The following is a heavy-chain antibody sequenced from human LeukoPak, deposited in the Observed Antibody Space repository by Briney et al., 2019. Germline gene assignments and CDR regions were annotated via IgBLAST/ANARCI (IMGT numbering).Heavy chain of an antibody. CDR2: IYSGGST. D-gene: IGHD4-17*01. CDR1: GFTVSSNY. Sequence: GGSLRLSCAASGFTVSSNYMSWVRQAPGKGLEWVSVIYSGGSTYYADSVKGRFTISRDNSKNTLYLQMNSLRAEDTAVYYCARAAQGWDYGDRNDAFDIWGQGTMVTVSS. CDR3: ARAAQGWDYGDRNDAFDI. V-gene: IGHV3-66*01. J-gene: IGHJ3*02.